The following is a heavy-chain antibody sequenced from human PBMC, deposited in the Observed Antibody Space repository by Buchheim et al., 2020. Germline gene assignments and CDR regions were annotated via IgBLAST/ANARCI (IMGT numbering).Heavy chain of an antibody. Sequence: QVQLVESGGDVVQPGRSLRLSCAASQFTFSSHAMHWVRQAPAKGLEWVAVISYDGSNKYYADSVKGRFTISRDNSKNTLYLQMNSLRAEDTAVYYCAKTKYDFWSGYYYDYWGQGTL. D-gene: IGHD3-3*01. CDR1: QFTFSSHA. CDR3: AKTKYDFWSGYYYDY. CDR2: ISYDGSNK. V-gene: IGHV3-30*18. J-gene: IGHJ4*02.